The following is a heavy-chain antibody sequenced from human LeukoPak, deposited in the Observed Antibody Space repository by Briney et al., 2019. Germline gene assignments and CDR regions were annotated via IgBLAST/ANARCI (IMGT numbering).Heavy chain of an antibody. CDR2: IWYGGSNE. V-gene: IGHV3-33*01. J-gene: IGHJ4*02. D-gene: IGHD3-9*01. Sequence: PGGSLRLSCVVSGFSFGTYSMHWARQVPGKGLEWVAVIWYGGSNEDYADSVKGRFTISRDNAKNSLYLQMNSLRAEDTAVYYCARGEGYDILTGYYPQTPFDYWGQGTLVTVSS. CDR3: ARGEGYDILTGYYPQTPFDY. CDR1: GFSFGTYS.